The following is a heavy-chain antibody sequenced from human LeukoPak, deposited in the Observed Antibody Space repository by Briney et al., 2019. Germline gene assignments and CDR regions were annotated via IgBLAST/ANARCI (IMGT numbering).Heavy chain of an antibody. CDR3: AKAYYDSSGYYNYFDY. CDR1: GFTFSNYA. J-gene: IGHJ4*02. D-gene: IGHD3-22*01. Sequence: GGSLRLSCAASGFTFSNYAMSWVRQAPGKGLEWVSSISGSGGSTLYADSVKGRFTISRDDSKNTLYLQMNSLRAEDTAVYYCAKAYYDSSGYYNYFDYWGQGTLVTVSS. V-gene: IGHV3-23*01. CDR2: ISGSGGST.